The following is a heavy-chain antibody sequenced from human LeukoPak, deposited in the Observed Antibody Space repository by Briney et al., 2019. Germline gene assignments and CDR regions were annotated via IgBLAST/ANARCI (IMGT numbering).Heavy chain of an antibody. D-gene: IGHD5-12*01. J-gene: IGHJ5*02. CDR3: ARDFTYSGIELDP. CDR1: GGSVNSDRYY. Sequence: SETLSLTCTVSGGSVNSDRYYWGWIRQPPGKGLEWIGSIFYSGSTYHNPSLKSRVTMSVDTSRNQFSLKVTSVTAADTAVYYCARDFTYSGIELDPWGQGILVNVSS. CDR2: IFYSGST. V-gene: IGHV4-39*07.